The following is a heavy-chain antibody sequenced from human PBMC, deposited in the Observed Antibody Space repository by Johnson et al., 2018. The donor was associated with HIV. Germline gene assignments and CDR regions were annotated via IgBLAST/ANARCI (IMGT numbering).Heavy chain of an antibody. V-gene: IGHV3-7*01. CDR3: ARGGSRTTIFGVDINMGAFDI. CDR1: RFTFSDYY. D-gene: IGHD3-3*01. Sequence: VQLVESGGGLVKPGGSLRLSCAASRFTFSDYYMSWIRQTPGKGLEWVANIKQDGSEKYYVDSVKGRFTISRDNAKNSLYLQMNSLRAGDTAVYYCARGGSRTTIFGVDINMGAFDIWGQGTMVTVSS. CDR2: IKQDGSEK. J-gene: IGHJ3*02.